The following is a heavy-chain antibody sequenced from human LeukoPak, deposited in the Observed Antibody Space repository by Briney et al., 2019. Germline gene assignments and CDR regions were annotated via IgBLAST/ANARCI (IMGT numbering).Heavy chain of an antibody. CDR3: ARITPRNYYGSGSYRSELDY. D-gene: IGHD3-10*01. Sequence: PVASVKVSCKASGYTFTGYYMHWVRQAPGQGLEWMGWINPNSGGTNYAQKFQGRVTMTRDTSISAAYMELSRLRSDDTAVYYCARITPRNYYGSGSYRSELDYWGQGTLVTVSS. V-gene: IGHV1-2*02. CDR1: GYTFTGYY. J-gene: IGHJ4*02. CDR2: INPNSGGT.